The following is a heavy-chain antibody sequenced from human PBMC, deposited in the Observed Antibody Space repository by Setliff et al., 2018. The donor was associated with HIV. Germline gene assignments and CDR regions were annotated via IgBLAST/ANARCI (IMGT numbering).Heavy chain of an antibody. J-gene: IGHJ6*03. Sequence: ASVKVSCKASGYTFSGYYMHWVRQAPGQGLEWMGWMNPNSGNTGYTQEFQGRVTMTRNTSISTAYMELSSLRSEDTAVYYCARGIKLVGGVIVGSMDVWGKGTTVTVSS. V-gene: IGHV1-8*02. CDR1: GYTFSGYY. CDR2: MNPNSGNT. D-gene: IGHD3-16*02. CDR3: ARGIKLVGGVIVGSMDV.